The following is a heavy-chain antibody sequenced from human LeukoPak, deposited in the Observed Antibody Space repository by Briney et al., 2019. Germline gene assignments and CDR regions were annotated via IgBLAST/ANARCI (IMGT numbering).Heavy chain of an antibody. V-gene: IGHV1-69*05. CDR3: AREWKSAAPGFDY. D-gene: IGHD6-13*01. CDR2: IIPIFGTA. CDR1: GGTFSSYA. Sequence: SVKVSCKASGGTFSSYAISWVRQAPGQGLEWMGGIIPIFGTANYAQKFQGRVTITTDESTSTAYMELRSLRSDDTAVYYCAREWKSAAPGFDYWGQGTLVTVSS. J-gene: IGHJ4*02.